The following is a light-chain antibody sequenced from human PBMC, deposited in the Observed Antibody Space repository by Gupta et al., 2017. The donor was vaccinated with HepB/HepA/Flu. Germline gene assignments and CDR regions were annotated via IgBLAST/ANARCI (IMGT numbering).Light chain of an antibody. J-gene: IGKJ1*01. CDR3: QQSYSSPRT. CDR1: QTINNY. Sequence: DILMTQSPSSLSASVGDRATITCRTSQTINNYLNWYQRRPGKAPHLLIYTASVLQGGVPARFIGGGSGTDFTLTISSLQPEDVATYYCQQSYSSPRTFGQGTRLEIK. CDR2: TAS. V-gene: IGKV1-39*01.